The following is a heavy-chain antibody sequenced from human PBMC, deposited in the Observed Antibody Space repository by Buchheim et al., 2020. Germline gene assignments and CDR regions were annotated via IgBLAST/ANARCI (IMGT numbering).Heavy chain of an antibody. J-gene: IGHJ6*02. Sequence: EVQLVESGGGLVQPGGSLRLSCAASGFTFSSYXMQWVRQVSGKGLEWVSAVGMAGDTHYSGSVRGRFTLXRENAQNSVYHQMNNLRAGDTAVYYCARDPSGRGMDVWGQGTT. CDR2: VGMAGDT. CDR1: GFTFSSYX. V-gene: IGHV3-13*04. CDR3: ARDPSGRGMDV.